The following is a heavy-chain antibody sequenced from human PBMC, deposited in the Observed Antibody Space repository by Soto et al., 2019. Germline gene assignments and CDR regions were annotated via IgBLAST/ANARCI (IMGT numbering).Heavy chain of an antibody. CDR2: ISSYNGDT. V-gene: IGHV1-18*01. J-gene: IGHJ6*02. Sequence: QVQLEQSGAEVKKPGASVMVSCKASGYTFTRSGISWVRQAPGQGPEWMGWISSYNGDTKYAQTCQGRVTMTTDTSTSTAYMERRSPRADDTAVYYSAREGVAPYYYYGMDVWGQGTPVTVSS. CDR3: AREGVAPYYYYGMDV. D-gene: IGHD5-12*01. CDR1: GYTFTRSG.